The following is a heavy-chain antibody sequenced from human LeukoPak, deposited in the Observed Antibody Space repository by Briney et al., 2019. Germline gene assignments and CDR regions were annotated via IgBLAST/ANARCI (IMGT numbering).Heavy chain of an antibody. Sequence: GGSLRLSCGASGFTFSNYNMNWVRQAPGEGLEWVSSINSQSTYIFYADSVMGRFTISRDNAKNSLFLQMNSLRAEDTAVYYCARDETNGFDSWGQGTLVTVSS. CDR1: GFTFSNYN. CDR2: INSQSTYI. CDR3: ARDETNGFDS. V-gene: IGHV3-21*01. D-gene: IGHD1-14*01. J-gene: IGHJ5*01.